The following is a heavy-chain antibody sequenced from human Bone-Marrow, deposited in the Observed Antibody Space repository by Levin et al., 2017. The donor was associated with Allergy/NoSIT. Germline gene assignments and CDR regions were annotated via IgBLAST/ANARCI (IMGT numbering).Heavy chain of an antibody. CDR3: TRRSVYEFSD. CDR1: GFTFSTYA. Sequence: LSLPCAASGFTFSTYAMTWVRQAPGKGLEWVSVISTGGDITYYADSVKGRFTISRDNSKNTLYLQMNSLRVEDTAVYYCTRRSVYEFSDWGQGTLVTVSS. CDR2: ISTGGDIT. D-gene: IGHD3-3*01. J-gene: IGHJ4*02. V-gene: IGHV3-23*01.